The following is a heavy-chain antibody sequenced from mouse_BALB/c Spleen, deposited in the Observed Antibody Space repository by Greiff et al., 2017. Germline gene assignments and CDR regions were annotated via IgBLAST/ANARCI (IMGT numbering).Heavy chain of an antibody. CDR2: INPSTGYT. Sequence: VQLQQSGAELAKPGASVKMSCKASGYTFTSYWMHWVNQRPGQGLEWIGYINPSTGYTEYNQKFKDKATLTADKSSSTAYMQLSSLTSEDSAVYYCATGTYYFDYWGQGTTLTVSS. D-gene: IGHD4-1*01. V-gene: IGHV1-7*01. J-gene: IGHJ2*01. CDR3: ATGTYYFDY. CDR1: GYTFTSYW.